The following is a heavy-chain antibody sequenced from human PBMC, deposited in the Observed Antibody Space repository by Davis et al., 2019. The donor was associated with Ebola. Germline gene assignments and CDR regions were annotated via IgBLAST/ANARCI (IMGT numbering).Heavy chain of an antibody. D-gene: IGHD4-11*01. J-gene: IGHJ4*02. Sequence: ASVKVSYKASGYTFTDYNIHWMRQAPGQGLEWLGRVILKSGATNYAQKFQGRVTMTRDTSISTVYMELSSLRYGDTADYYCARGHNYAHEYWGQGTLVTVSS. CDR1: GYTFTDYN. CDR3: ARGHNYAHEY. CDR2: VILKSGAT. V-gene: IGHV1-2*06.